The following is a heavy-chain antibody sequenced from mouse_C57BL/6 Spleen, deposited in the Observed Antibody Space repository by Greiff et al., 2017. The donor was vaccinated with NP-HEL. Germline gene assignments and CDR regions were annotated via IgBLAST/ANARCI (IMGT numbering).Heavy chain of an antibody. CDR2: IYPRSGNT. V-gene: IGHV1-81*01. Sequence: QVQLQQSGAELARPGASVKLSCKASGYTFTSYGISWVKQRPGQGLEWIGEIYPRSGNTYYNEKFKGKATLTADKSSSTAYMELRSLTSEDSAVYFCARNESCYGSNAWFAYWGQGTLVTVSA. CDR3: ARNESCYGSNAWFAY. J-gene: IGHJ3*01. D-gene: IGHD1-1*01. CDR1: GYTFTSYG.